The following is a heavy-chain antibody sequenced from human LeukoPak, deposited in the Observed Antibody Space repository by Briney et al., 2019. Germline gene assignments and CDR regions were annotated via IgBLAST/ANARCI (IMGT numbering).Heavy chain of an antibody. Sequence: SVKVSCKASGGTFSSYAISWVRQAPGQGLEWMGRIIPILGIANYAQKFQGRVTITADKSTSTAYMELSSLRSEDTAVYYCARDKPPLSSYYYYGMDVWGQGPTVTVSS. J-gene: IGHJ6*02. D-gene: IGHD3-16*02. V-gene: IGHV1-69*04. CDR3: ARDKPPLSSYYYYGMDV. CDR1: GGTFSSYA. CDR2: IIPILGIA.